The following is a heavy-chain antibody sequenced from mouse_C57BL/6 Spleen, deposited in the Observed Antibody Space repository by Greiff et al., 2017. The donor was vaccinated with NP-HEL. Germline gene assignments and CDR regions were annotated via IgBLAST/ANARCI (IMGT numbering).Heavy chain of an antibody. CDR1: GYTFTDYE. CDR3: TRDDYGSSYEAY. Sequence: VQLQQSGAELVRPGASVTLSCKASGYTFTDYEMHWVKQTPVHGLEWIGAIDPETGGTAYNQKFKGKAILTADKSSSTAYMELRSLTSEDSAVYYWTRDDYGSSYEAYWGQGTLVTVSA. D-gene: IGHD1-1*01. J-gene: IGHJ3*01. CDR2: IDPETGGT. V-gene: IGHV1-15*01.